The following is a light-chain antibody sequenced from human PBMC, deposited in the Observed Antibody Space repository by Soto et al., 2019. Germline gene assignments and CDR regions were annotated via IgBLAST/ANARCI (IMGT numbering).Light chain of an antibody. J-gene: IGLJ1*01. Sequence: QSALTQPASVSGSPGQSITISCTGTSSDVGGYNFVSWYQQYPGKAPKLIIYDVSNRPSGVSDRFSGSKSGNTASLIISGLQAEDEADYYCSSYTTWTIYVFGTGTKLTVL. CDR3: SSYTTWTIYV. V-gene: IGLV2-14*03. CDR1: SSDVGGYNF. CDR2: DVS.